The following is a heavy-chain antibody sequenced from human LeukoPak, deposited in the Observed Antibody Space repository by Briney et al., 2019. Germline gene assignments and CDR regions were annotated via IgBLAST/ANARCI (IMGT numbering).Heavy chain of an antibody. J-gene: IGHJ4*02. V-gene: IGHV3-48*01. Sequence: GGSLRLSCAASGFTFNSYNMNWVRQAPGKGLEWVSYINSGSSFIYYADSVKGRFTVSRDNAKNSLYLQMSSLRAEDTALYYCARRVQYYFDYWGQGTLVTVSS. CDR2: INSGSSFI. CDR3: ARRVQYYFDY. CDR1: GFTFNSYN.